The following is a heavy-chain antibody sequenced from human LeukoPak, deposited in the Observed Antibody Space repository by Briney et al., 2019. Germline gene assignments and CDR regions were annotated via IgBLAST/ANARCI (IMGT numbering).Heavy chain of an antibody. V-gene: IGHV3-64*01. CDR1: GFTFGSFV. CDR2: IDPNGDTS. J-gene: IGHJ5*02. Sequence: GGSLRLSCAASGFTFGSFVMLWVRQAPGMGLEYVSSIDPNGDTSYYASSVKGRFTISRDNSNNMLYLQMGSLTSEDMAVYYCAAQGGLTGAYDPWGQGTLVTVSS. D-gene: IGHD3-9*01. CDR3: AAQGGLTGAYDP.